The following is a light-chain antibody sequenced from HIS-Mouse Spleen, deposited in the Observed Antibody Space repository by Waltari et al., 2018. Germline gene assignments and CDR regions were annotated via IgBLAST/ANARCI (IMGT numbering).Light chain of an antibody. Sequence: QSALTQPASVSGSPGQSITISCTGTSSDVGGYNYVSWYQQHPGKAPKLMIYDVRNRPSGVYNRFSGSKSGNTASLTISGLQAEDEADYYCSSYTSSSTWVFGGGTKLTVL. CDR3: SSYTSSSTWV. J-gene: IGLJ3*02. CDR2: DVR. CDR1: SSDVGGYNY. V-gene: IGLV2-14*03.